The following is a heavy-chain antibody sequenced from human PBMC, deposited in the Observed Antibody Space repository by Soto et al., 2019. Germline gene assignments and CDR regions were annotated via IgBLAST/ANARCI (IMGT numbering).Heavy chain of an antibody. D-gene: IGHD3-10*01. V-gene: IGHV3-23*01. CDR1: AFTFSNYA. Sequence: EVQLLESGGDFVQPGGSLRLSCAASAFTFSNYAMGWVRQAPGKGLEWVSTIGGPGGDRTYYADPVKGRSAISRDNSKDTVYLQMSSLRPDDRAVYYSVGRSGLHGEPFDSRGQGTLVSVSS. J-gene: IGHJ4*02. CDR2: IGGPGGDRT. CDR3: VGRSGLHGEPFDS.